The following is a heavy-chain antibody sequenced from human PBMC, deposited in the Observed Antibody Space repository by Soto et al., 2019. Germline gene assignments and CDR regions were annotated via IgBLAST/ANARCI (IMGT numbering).Heavy chain of an antibody. D-gene: IGHD5-18*01. CDR2: IKSKTDGGTT. V-gene: IGHV3-15*07. CDR1: GFTFSNAW. Sequence: EVQLVESGGGLVKPGGSLRLSCAASGFTFSNAWMNWVRQAPGKGLEWVGRIKSKTDGGTTDYAAPVKGRFTISRDDSKXXLYLQMNSLKTEDTAVYYCTTGIRYSYGTYYGMDVWGQGTTVTVSS. CDR3: TTGIRYSYGTYYGMDV. J-gene: IGHJ6*02.